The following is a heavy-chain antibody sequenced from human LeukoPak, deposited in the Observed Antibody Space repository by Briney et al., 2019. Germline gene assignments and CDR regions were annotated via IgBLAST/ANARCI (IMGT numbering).Heavy chain of an antibody. CDR3: ARVVTNSNGWFHFDY. D-gene: IGHD6-19*01. J-gene: IGHJ4*02. CDR1: GYTFSSYH. Sequence: GASVKVSCKASGYTFSSYHMHWVRQAPGQGLEWVGTINPSGGGSTTYAQKLQGRVTMTRDTSTGTVYMEVSTLRSEDTAVHYCARVVTNSNGWFHFDYWGQGTLVTVS. CDR2: INPSGGGST. V-gene: IGHV1-46*01.